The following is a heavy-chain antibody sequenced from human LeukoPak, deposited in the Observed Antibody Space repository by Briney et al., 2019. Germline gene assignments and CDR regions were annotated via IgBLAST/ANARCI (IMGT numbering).Heavy chain of an antibody. CDR2: IYHSGST. CDR3: ARDPGAAADYFDY. V-gene: IGHV4-38-2*02. J-gene: IGHJ4*02. Sequence: SETLSLTCAVSGYSISSGYYWGWIRQPPGKGLEWIGSIYHSGSTYYNPSLKSRVTISVGTSKNQFSLKLSSVTAADTAVYYCARDPGAAADYFDYWGQGTLVTVSS. CDR1: GYSISSGYY. D-gene: IGHD6-13*01.